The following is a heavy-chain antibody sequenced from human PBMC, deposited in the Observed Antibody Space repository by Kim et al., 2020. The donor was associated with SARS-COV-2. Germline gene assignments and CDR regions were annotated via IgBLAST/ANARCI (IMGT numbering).Heavy chain of an antibody. D-gene: IGHD6-6*01. J-gene: IGHJ4*02. V-gene: IGHV3-23*01. CDR2: ITSDGSNI. CDR3: VKSCRGLSSSQNV. Sequence: GGSLRLSCAASEFSFSSYAMTWVRQAPGKGLEWVSFITSDGSNIYYADSVKGRFTISRDNSKNTLYLLMNSLRAEDTAIYYCVKSCRGLSSSQNVWGQGTLVTVSS. CDR1: EFSFSSYA.